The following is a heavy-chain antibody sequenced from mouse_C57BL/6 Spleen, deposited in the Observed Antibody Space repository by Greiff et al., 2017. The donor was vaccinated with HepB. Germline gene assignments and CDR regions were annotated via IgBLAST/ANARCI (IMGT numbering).Heavy chain of an antibody. CDR3: ARAYSLYYFDY. Sequence: EVQLVESGGGLVKPGGSLKLSCAASGFTFSSYAMSWVRQTPEKRLEWVATISDGGSYTYYPDNVKGRFTISRDNAKNNLYLQMSHLKSEDTAMYYCARAYSLYYFDYWGQGTTLTVSS. V-gene: IGHV5-4*01. CDR2: ISDGGSYT. D-gene: IGHD6-2*01. J-gene: IGHJ2*01. CDR1: GFTFSSYA.